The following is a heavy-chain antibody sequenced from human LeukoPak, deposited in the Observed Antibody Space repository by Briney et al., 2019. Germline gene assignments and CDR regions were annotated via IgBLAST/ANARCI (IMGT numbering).Heavy chain of an antibody. CDR3: AGDPDRSRSGSSTTPRFDY. CDR1: GYTFTGYY. D-gene: IGHD3-10*01. CDR2: INPNSGGT. Sequence: ASVKVSCKASGYTFTGYYMHWVRQAPGQGLEWMGWINPNSGGTNYAQKLQGRVTMTTDTSASTAYMELRSLRSDDTAVYYCAGDPDRSRSGSSTTPRFDYWGQGTLVTVSS. V-gene: IGHV1-2*02. J-gene: IGHJ4*02.